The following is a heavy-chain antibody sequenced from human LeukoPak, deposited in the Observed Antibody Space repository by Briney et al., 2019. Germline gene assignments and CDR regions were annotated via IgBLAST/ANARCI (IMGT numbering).Heavy chain of an antibody. D-gene: IGHD5-18*01. V-gene: IGHV4-59*01. Sequence: PSETLSLTCTVSGGSISPYYWSWIRQPPGKGLEWIGYIYYSGITNYNPSLKSRLTISVDTSKNQFSLKLNSVTAADTALYYCARAQREYSFVFDLWGLGTLATVSS. CDR2: IYYSGIT. CDR1: GGSISPYY. J-gene: IGHJ4*02. CDR3: ARAQREYSFVFDL.